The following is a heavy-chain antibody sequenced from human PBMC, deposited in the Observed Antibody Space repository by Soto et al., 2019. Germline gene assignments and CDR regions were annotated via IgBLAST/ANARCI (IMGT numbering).Heavy chain of an antibody. V-gene: IGHV1-58*02. J-gene: IGHJ6*02. CDR3: AADPSGGYGMDV. Sequence: QMQLVQSGPEVKKPGTSVKVSCKASGFTVTSSTMQWVRQARGQRLEWIGWIVVGSGNTNYAQKFQERVTITRDMSTSTAYMELGSLRSEDTAVYYCAADPSGGYGMDVWGQGTTVTVSS. D-gene: IGHD3-10*01. CDR2: IVVGSGNT. CDR1: GFTVTSST.